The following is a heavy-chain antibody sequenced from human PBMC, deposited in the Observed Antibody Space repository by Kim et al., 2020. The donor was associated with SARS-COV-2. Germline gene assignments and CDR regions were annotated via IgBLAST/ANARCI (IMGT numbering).Heavy chain of an antibody. J-gene: IGHJ4*02. Sequence: FTISRDNSKNTLYLQMNSLRAEDTAVYYCAKDWSGGNYYDSSGYYTGFDYWGQGTLVTVSS. CDR3: AKDWSGGNYYDSSGYYTGFDY. V-gene: IGHV3-30*02. D-gene: IGHD3-22*01.